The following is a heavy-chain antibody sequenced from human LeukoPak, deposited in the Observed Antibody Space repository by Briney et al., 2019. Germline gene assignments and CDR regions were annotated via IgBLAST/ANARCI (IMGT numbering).Heavy chain of an antibody. D-gene: IGHD2-2*01. CDR3: ARDRGYCSSTSCYFDY. J-gene: IGHJ4*02. CDR1: GFTFSSYS. CDR2: ISSSSTI. Sequence: GGSLRLSCAASGFTFSSYSTNWVRQAPGKGLEWVSYISSSSTIYYADSVKGRFTISRDNAKNSLYLQMNSLRAEDTAVYYCARDRGYCSSTSCYFDYWGQGTLVTVSS. V-gene: IGHV3-48*04.